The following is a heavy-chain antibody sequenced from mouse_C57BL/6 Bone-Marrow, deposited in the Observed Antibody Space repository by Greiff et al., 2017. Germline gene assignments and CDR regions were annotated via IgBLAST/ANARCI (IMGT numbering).Heavy chain of an antibody. Sequence: VQLQQSGAELVKPGASVKISCKASGYAFSSYWMNWVKQRPGKGLEWIGQIYPGDGDTNYNGKFTGTATLTADKSSSTAYMQLSSLTSEDSAVYFCARRETMWSYFDYWGQGTTLTVSS. CDR2: IYPGDGDT. CDR1: GYAFSSYW. D-gene: IGHD1-1*02. V-gene: IGHV1-80*01. J-gene: IGHJ2*01. CDR3: ARRETMWSYFDY.